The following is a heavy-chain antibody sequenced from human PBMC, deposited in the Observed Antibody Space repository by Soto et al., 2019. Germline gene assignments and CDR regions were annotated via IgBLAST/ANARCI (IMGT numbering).Heavy chain of an antibody. V-gene: IGHV1-3*01. J-gene: IGHJ5*02. CDR3: ARATSLFIAVADNPNWFDP. Sequence: GTQVKVSCKASGYTFTSYAMHWVRQAPGQRLEWMGWINAGNGNTKYSQKLQGRVTITRDTSASTAYMELSSLRSEDTAVYYCARATSLFIAVADNPNWFDPWGQGTLVTVSS. CDR2: INAGNGNT. CDR1: GYTFTSYA. D-gene: IGHD6-19*01.